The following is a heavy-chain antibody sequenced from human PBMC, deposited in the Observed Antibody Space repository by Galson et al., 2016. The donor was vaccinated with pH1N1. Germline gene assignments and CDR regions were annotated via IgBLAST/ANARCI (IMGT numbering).Heavy chain of an antibody. CDR1: GGSISSGADY. V-gene: IGHV4-31*03. CDR3: ARVPRGEQLYYFDY. D-gene: IGHD3-16*01. J-gene: IGHJ4*02. Sequence: TLSLTCTVSGGSISSGADYWSWTRQHPGKGLEWIGYIFYSGSTYYNPSLKSRVTISVDTSKNQFSLKLSSVTAADTAVYYCARVPRGEQLYYFDYWGQGTLVTVSS. CDR2: IFYSGST.